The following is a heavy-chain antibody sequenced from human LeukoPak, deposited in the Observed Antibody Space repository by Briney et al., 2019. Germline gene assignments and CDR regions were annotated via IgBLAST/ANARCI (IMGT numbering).Heavy chain of an antibody. Sequence: ASVKVSCKASGYTFTSYDINWVRQATGQGLEWMGWMNPKTGNTGHAQKFKGRVTMTMSTSVTTAYMELSSLRPEDTAVYYCARGSTVDTVATPLKYWGQGTLVTVSS. J-gene: IGHJ4*02. V-gene: IGHV1-8*01. CDR3: ARGSTVDTVATPLKY. D-gene: IGHD5-12*01. CDR2: MNPKTGNT. CDR1: GYTFTSYD.